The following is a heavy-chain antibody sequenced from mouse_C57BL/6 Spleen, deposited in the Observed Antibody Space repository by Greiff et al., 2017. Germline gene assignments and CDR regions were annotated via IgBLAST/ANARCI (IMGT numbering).Heavy chain of an antibody. CDR1: GFTFSDYY. J-gene: IGHJ2*01. Sequence: DVKLVESEGGLVQPGSSMKLSCTASGFTFSDYYMAWVRQVPEKGLEWVANINYDGSSTYYLDSLKSRFIISRDNAKNILYLQMSSLKSEDTATYYCARDRGVVATGYFDYWGQGTTLTVSS. CDR2: INYDGSST. V-gene: IGHV5-16*01. D-gene: IGHD1-1*01. CDR3: ARDRGVVATGYFDY.